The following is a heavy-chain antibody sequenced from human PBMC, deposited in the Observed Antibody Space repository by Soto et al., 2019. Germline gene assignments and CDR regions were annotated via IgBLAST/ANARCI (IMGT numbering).Heavy chain of an antibody. Sequence: PGCSLGLSCATSGVTVSSSGMGWVRQAPGKGLEMVSGISASGGETYYGDSVKGRLTISRDNSKNTLYLQMNSLRAEDTAVYYCAKAGPYDYIWGSYRSHYFDYWGQGTLVTVS. CDR2: ISASGGET. D-gene: IGHD3-16*02. CDR3: AKAGPYDYIWGSYRSHYFDY. V-gene: IGHV3-23*01. CDR1: GVTVSSSG. J-gene: IGHJ4*02.